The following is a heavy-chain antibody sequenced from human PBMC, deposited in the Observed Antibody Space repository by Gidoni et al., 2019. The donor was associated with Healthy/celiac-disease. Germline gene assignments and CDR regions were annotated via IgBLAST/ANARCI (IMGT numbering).Heavy chain of an antibody. CDR1: GGSISSGRSY. Sequence: VSGGSISSGRSYWIWIRQPAGKGLEWIGRIYTSGSTNYNPSLKSRVTISVDTSKNQFSLKLSSVTAADTAVYYCARDNWRITMVRGVMKEDYYYGMDVWGQGTTVTVSS. V-gene: IGHV4-61*02. J-gene: IGHJ6*02. D-gene: IGHD3-10*01. CDR2: IYTSGST. CDR3: ARDNWRITMVRGVMKEDYYYGMDV.